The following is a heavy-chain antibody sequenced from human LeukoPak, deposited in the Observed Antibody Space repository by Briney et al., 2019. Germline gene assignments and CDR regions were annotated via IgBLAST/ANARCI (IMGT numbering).Heavy chain of an antibody. J-gene: IGHJ4*02. CDR3: ARVPDAGYHY. Sequence: AASVKVSCKTSGYRFMDYAISWLRQAPGQQGLEWVGLISGNNANPQSAQKFQDRVSMTTDAPTSTAYLELRSMASADTAVYYSARVPDAGYHYWRQGPVVSVS. CDR2: ISGNNANP. CDR1: GYRFMDYA. V-gene: IGHV1-18*01. D-gene: IGHD5-18*01.